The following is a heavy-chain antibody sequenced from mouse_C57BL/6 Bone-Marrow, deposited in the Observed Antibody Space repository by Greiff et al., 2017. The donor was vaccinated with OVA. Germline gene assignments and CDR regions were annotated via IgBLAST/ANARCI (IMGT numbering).Heavy chain of an antibody. Sequence: QVTLKVSGPGILQPSQTLSLTCSFSGFSLSTFGMGVGWIRQPSGKGLEWLAHIWWDDDKYYNPALKSRLTISKDTSQNQVFLKIANVYTADTATYYCARIGLRRAWFAYWGQGTLVTVSA. CDR1: GFSLSTFGMG. CDR2: IWWDDDK. J-gene: IGHJ3*01. CDR3: ARIGLRRAWFAY. V-gene: IGHV8-8*01. D-gene: IGHD2-4*01.